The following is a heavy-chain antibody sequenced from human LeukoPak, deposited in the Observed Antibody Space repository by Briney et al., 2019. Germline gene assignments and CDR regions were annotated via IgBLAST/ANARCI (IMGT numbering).Heavy chain of an antibody. CDR3: ARDFAAAGIFDY. J-gene: IGHJ4*02. CDR1: GFTFSSYA. CDR2: ILYDGSNK. D-gene: IGHD6-13*01. Sequence: PGGSLRLSCAASGFTFSSYAMHWVRQAPGKGLEWVALILYDGSNKYYADSVKGRFTISRDNSKNTLYMQMNSLRAEDTAVYYCARDFAAAGIFDYWGQGTLVTVYS. V-gene: IGHV3-30*04.